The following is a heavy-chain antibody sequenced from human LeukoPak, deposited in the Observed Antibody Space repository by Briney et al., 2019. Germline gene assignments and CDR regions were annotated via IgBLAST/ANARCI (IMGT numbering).Heavy chain of an antibody. V-gene: IGHV4-34*01. Sequence: SETLSLTCAVYGGSFSGYYWSWIRQPPGKGLEWIGEINHSGSTNYNPSLKSRVTISVDTSKNQFSLKLSSVTAADTAVYYCARGRGSSWHYYFDYWGQGTLVTVSS. D-gene: IGHD6-13*01. CDR3: ARGRGSSWHYYFDY. CDR1: GGSFSGYY. CDR2: INHSGST. J-gene: IGHJ4*02.